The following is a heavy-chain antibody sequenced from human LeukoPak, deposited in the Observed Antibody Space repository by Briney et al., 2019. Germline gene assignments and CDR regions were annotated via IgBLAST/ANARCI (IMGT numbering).Heavy chain of an antibody. Sequence: GGSLRLSCAASGFTFSSYAMHWVRQAPGKGLEWVAVISYDGSNKYYADSVKGRFTISRDNSKNTLYLQMNSLRAEDTAVYYCARDYGSSLPYYFDYWGQGTLVTVSS. V-gene: IGHV3-30*04. J-gene: IGHJ4*02. D-gene: IGHD6-13*01. CDR3: ARDYGSSLPYYFDY. CDR2: ISYDGSNK. CDR1: GFTFSSYA.